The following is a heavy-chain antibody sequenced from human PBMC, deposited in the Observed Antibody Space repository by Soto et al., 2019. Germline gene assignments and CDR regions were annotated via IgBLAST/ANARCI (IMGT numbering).Heavy chain of an antibody. Sequence: PAETLSLTVTVSCGPIISGGYYWSLIRHDAGKGLEWIVYIYYSVSTYYNPSLKIRVTISVDTSKNEFSLKLRPVTAADTAVYYCASSGYSGYGEGRYGESAFDIRGQGTMVTVSS. J-gene: IGHJ3*02. D-gene: IGHD5-12*01. V-gene: IGHV4-31*03. CDR1: CGPIISGGYY. CDR3: ASSGYSGYGEGRYGESAFDI. CDR2: IYYSVST.